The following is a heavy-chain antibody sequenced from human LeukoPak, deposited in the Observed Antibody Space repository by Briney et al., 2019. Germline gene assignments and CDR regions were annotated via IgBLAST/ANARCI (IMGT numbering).Heavy chain of an antibody. CDR2: IYSGGST. CDR1: GFTVSSNY. CDR3: AREVSYDSSGYHYYFDY. D-gene: IGHD3-22*01. Sequence: GGSLRLSCAASGFTVSSNYMSWVRQAPGKGLEWVSVIYSGGSTYYADSVKGRFTTSRHNSKNTLYLQMNSLRAEDTAVYYCAREVSYDSSGYHYYFDYWGQGTLVTVSS. J-gene: IGHJ4*02. V-gene: IGHV3-53*04.